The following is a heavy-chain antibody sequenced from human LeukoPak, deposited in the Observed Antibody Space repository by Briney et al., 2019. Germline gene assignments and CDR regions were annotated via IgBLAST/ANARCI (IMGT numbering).Heavy chain of an antibody. Sequence: TSQTLSLTCTVSGGSISSGGYYWNWIRQPPGKGLEWIGYISYLGSTNYNPSLKSRVTISLDTSKNQFSLKLSSVTAADTAVYYCARVVRGAYGSGSYYWYYDLWGRGTLVTVSS. V-gene: IGHV4-61*08. CDR2: ISYLGST. CDR1: GGSISSGGYY. CDR3: ARVVRGAYGSGSYYWYYDL. J-gene: IGHJ2*01. D-gene: IGHD3-10*01.